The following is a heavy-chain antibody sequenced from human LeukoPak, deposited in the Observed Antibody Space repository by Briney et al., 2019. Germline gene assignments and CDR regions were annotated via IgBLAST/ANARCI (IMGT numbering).Heavy chain of an antibody. D-gene: IGHD1-26*01. V-gene: IGHV3-66*01. J-gene: IGHJ4*02. CDR3: AREDAGGTYAFDY. Sequence: GGSLRLSCAVSGFTVSSNFMSWVRQAPGKGPEWVSVIYTSGITYYADSVRGRFTISRDNSKNTLYLQMDSLTAEDTAVYYCAREDAGGTYAFDYWGQGTLVTVSS. CDR1: GFTVSSNF. CDR2: IYTSGIT.